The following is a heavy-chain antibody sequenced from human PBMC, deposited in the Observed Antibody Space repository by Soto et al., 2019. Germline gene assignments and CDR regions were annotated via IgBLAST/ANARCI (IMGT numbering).Heavy chain of an antibody. J-gene: IGHJ6*04. CDR2: IYYSGRT. V-gene: IGHV4-39*01. D-gene: IGHD4-17*01. Sequence: QLQLQESGPGLVKPSETLSLTCTVSGGSISSSSYYWGWIRQPPGKGLAWIGSIYYSGRTYYNPLFKSRITISVDTSKNQCSPKLSSVTAADTAVYDCARSLTTVVTMDVCGKGTTVTVSS. CDR3: ARSLTTVVTMDV. CDR1: GGSISSSSYY.